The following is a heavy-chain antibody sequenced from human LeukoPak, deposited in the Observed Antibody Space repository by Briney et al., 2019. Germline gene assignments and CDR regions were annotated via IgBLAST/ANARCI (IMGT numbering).Heavy chain of an antibody. D-gene: IGHD6-13*01. CDR1: GGTFSSYA. Sequence: ASVKVSCKASGGTFSSYAISWVRQAPGQGLEWMGWMNPNSGNTGYAQKFQGRVTITRNTSISTAYMELSSLRSEDTAVYYCARGQQLAYYYYMDVWGKGTTVTVSS. CDR2: MNPNSGNT. V-gene: IGHV1-8*03. J-gene: IGHJ6*03. CDR3: ARGQQLAYYYYMDV.